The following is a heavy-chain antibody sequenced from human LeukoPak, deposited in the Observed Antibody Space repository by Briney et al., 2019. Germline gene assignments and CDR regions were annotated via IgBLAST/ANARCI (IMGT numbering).Heavy chain of an antibody. Sequence: PSETLSLTCTVSGGSISSSSYYWGWIRQPPGKGLEWIGSIYYSGSTYYNPSLKSRVTISVDTSKNQFSLKLSSVTAADTAVYYCARPGYSYGQHYYYYMDVWGKGTTVTISS. CDR3: ARPGYSYGQHYYYYMDV. D-gene: IGHD5-18*01. CDR2: IYYSGST. J-gene: IGHJ6*03. CDR1: GGSISSSSYY. V-gene: IGHV4-39*01.